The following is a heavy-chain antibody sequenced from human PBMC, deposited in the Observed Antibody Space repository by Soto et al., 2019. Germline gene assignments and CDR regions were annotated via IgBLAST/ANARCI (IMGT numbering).Heavy chain of an antibody. J-gene: IGHJ6*03. Sequence: SLKVSCKASGYTFTGYYMPWVQQAPGQGLEWMGWINPNSGGTNYAQKFQGWVTMTRDTSISTAYMELSRLRSDDTAVYYCARGDSRLLYYMDVWGKGTTVTVSS. CDR3: ARGDSRLLYYMDV. V-gene: IGHV1-2*04. CDR2: INPNSGGT. CDR1: GYTFTGYY. D-gene: IGHD3-22*01.